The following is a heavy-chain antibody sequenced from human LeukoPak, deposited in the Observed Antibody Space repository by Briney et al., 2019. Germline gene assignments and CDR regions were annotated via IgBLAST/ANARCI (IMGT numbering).Heavy chain of an antibody. J-gene: IGHJ4*02. V-gene: IGHV3-23*01. CDR3: AKGAMVRGVLDY. CDR2: ISNSGEST. Sequence: GGSLRLSCAASGFTFSSYAMHWVRQAAGKGLEWVSTISNSGESTYYADSVKGRFTISRDSSKNTLFLQMNSLRAEDTAVYYCAKGAMVRGVLDYWGQGTLVTVSS. CDR1: GFTFSSYA. D-gene: IGHD3-10*01.